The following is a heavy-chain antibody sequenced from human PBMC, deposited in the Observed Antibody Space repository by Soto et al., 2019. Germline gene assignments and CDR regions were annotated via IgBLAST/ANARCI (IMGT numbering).Heavy chain of an antibody. D-gene: IGHD5-12*01. CDR3: EGDLDSGVAFDN. V-gene: IGHV1-69*02. CDR2: IIPILGIA. J-gene: IGHJ3*02. CDR1: VGTFSSYT. Sequence: SVKVSCKASVGTFSSYTISWVRQAPGQRLEWIGKIIPILGIANYAQKSQGRVTITADKSTSTANMEMSSPRSEDTDVYYIEGDLDSGVAFDNWGQGTMVTVSS.